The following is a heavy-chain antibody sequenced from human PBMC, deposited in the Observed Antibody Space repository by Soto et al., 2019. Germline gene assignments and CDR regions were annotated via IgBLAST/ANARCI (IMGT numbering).Heavy chain of an antibody. V-gene: IGHV1-18*01. CDR3: PSAATVPYYFDY. J-gene: IGHJ4*02. Sequence: GASVKVSCKASGYTLTSYGIRCVRQTPGQGLEWMGWISAYNGNTNYAQKLQVRVSMTTDTSTSTAYMELRSLRSDDTALYYCPSAATVPYYFDYWGQGTPVTVSS. CDR1: GYTLTSYG. CDR2: ISAYNGNT. D-gene: IGHD6-25*01.